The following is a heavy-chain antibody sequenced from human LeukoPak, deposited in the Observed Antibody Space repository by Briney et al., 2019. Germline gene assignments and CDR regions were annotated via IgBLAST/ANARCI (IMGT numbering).Heavy chain of an antibody. D-gene: IGHD2-2*01. CDR3: ARFSPRADVVLPAAGGYYFDY. J-gene: IGHJ4*02. V-gene: IGHV5-51*01. CDR1: GYSFTSYW. CDR2: IYPGDSDT. Sequence: GESLKISCKGSGYSFTSYWIGWVRQMPGKGLEWMGIIYPGDSDTRYSPSFQGQVTISADKSISTAYLQWSSLKASDTAMYYCARFSPRADVVLPAAGGYYFDYWGQGTLVTVSS.